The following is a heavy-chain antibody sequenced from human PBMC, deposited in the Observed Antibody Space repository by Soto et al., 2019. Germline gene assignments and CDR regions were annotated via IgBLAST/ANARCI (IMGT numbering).Heavy chain of an antibody. CDR3: AKSTSSYGGDYYYGMDV. CDR2: ISGSGGST. J-gene: IGHJ6*02. Sequence: PGGSLRLSCAASGFSFSSYAISWVRQAPGKGLEWVSVISGSGGSTYYADSVKGRFSISRDNSKNTLYLQMNSLRAEDTAVYYCAKSTSSYGGDYYYGMDVWGQGSTVTVSS. CDR1: GFSFSSYA. D-gene: IGHD2-2*01. V-gene: IGHV3-23*01.